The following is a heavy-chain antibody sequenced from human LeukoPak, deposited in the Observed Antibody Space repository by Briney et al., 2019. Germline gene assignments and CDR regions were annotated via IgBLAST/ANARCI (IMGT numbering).Heavy chain of an antibody. Sequence: PSETLSLTCTVSSGPINNGNGSYYWSWIRQPAGKGLEWIGRINPNGLTMYNPSLESLVTISLGTSKKQFSLKLSSVTAADTAVYFCASHFSEWGIDAFDVWGQGTAVTVSS. J-gene: IGHJ3*01. CDR1: SGPINNGNGSYY. V-gene: IGHV4-61*02. CDR3: ASHFSEWGIDAFDV. CDR2: INPNGLT. D-gene: IGHD1-26*01.